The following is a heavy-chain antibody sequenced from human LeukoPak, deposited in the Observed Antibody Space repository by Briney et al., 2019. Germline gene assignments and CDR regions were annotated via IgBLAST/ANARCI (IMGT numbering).Heavy chain of an antibody. CDR3: ANIVVVPAAYPDY. CDR1: GFTFSDYY. J-gene: IGHJ4*02. Sequence: GGSLRLSYAASGFTFSDYYMSWIRQAPGKGLEWVSYISSSGSTIYYADSVKGRFTISRDNARNSLYLQMNSLRAEDTAVYYCANIVVVPAAYPDYWGQGTLVTVSS. CDR2: ISSSGSTI. V-gene: IGHV3-11*01. D-gene: IGHD2-2*01.